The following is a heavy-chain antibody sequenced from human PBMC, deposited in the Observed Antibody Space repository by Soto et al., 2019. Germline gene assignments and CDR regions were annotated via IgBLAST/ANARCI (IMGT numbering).Heavy chain of an antibody. D-gene: IGHD2-8*01. CDR1: GGSFSGYY. V-gene: IGHV4-34*01. Sequence: SETLSLTCAVYGGSFSGYYWSWIRQPPGKGLEWIGEINHSGSTNYNPSLKSRVTISVDTSKNQFSLKLSSVTAADTAVYYCAREWGPVDYWGQGTLVTVSS. CDR2: INHSGST. J-gene: IGHJ4*02. CDR3: AREWGPVDY.